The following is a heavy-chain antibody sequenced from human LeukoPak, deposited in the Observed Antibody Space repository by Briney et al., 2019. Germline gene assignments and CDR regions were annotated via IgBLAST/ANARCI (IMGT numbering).Heavy chain of an antibody. CDR2: ISDSGGST. V-gene: IGHV3-23*01. J-gene: IGHJ3*02. CDR1: GFTFSSYA. CDR3: AKDYGGNSDAFDI. D-gene: IGHD4-23*01. Sequence: GGSLRLSCAASGFTFSSYAMSWVRQAPGKGLEWVSSISDSGGSTYYADSVKGRFTISRDNSKNTLYLQMTSLRAEDTAVYYCAKDYGGNSDAFDIWGQGTVVTVSS.